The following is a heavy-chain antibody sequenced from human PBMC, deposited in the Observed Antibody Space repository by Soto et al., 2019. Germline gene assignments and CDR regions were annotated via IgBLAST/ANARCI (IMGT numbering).Heavy chain of an antibody. CDR3: GRKGEMATTPAYGFDI. CDR1: GRTFINHC. D-gene: IGHD5-12*01. Sequence: GESLKISCKVSGRTFINHCISWVRQMPWKGLEWMGIIYPCDSDYRYNPSFAGQVTISVDNTITTAYLHWSSLEASDSAVYYWGRKGEMATTPAYGFDIWGHGPLVTVSS. V-gene: IGHV5-51*01. CDR2: IYPCDSDY. J-gene: IGHJ3*02.